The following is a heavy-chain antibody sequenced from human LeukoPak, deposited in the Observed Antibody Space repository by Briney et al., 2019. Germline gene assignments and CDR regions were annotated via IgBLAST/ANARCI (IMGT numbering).Heavy chain of an antibody. Sequence: GGSLRLSCAASGFTFSSYSMNWVHQAPGKGLEYVSYISSGSGTIYYADSVKGRFTISRDNAKNSLYLQMNSLSAEDTAVYYCARAQKYSYDAFDIWGQGTMVTVSS. V-gene: IGHV3-48*04. J-gene: IGHJ3*02. CDR1: GFTFSSYS. D-gene: IGHD4-11*01. CDR2: ISSGSGTI. CDR3: ARAQKYSYDAFDI.